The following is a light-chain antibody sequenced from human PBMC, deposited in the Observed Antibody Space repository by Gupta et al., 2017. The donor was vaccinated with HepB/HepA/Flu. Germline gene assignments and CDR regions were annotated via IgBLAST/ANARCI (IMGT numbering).Light chain of an antibody. CDR3: QQDGSTLWT. CDR2: GAS. Sequence: IVLTQSPGTLFLSPGETASLSCRASQNVMSGYLAWYQQKPGQAPRLLIYGASIRATGTPDRFSGSGSGTDFTLTITGLEPEDFAVYYCQQDGSTLWTFGQGTKVDIK. CDR1: QNVMSGY. V-gene: IGKV3-20*01. J-gene: IGKJ1*01.